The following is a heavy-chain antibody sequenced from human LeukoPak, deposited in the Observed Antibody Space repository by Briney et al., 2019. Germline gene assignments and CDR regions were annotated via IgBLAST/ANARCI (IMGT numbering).Heavy chain of an antibody. CDR1: GYAFTSYA. CDR3: ARDIYSYSSGWYSHY. J-gene: IGHJ4*02. D-gene: IGHD6-19*01. CDR2: ISADNGNT. V-gene: IGHV1-18*01. Sequence: ASVKVSCKASGYAFTSYAISWVRQAPGQGLEWMGWISADNGNTKYAQKIQGRVTMTTDTSTSTAYMELRSLKSDDTAVYYCARDIYSYSSGWYSHYWGQGTLVTVSS.